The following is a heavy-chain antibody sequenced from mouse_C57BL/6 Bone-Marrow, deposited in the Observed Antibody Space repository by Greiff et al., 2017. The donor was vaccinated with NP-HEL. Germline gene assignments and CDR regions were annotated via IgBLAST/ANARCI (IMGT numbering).Heavy chain of an antibody. CDR1: GYTFTSYG. CDR2: IYPRSGNT. Sequence: VQLQQSGAELARPGASVKLSCKASGYTFTSYGISWVKQRTGQGLEWIGEIYPRSGNTYYNEKFKGKATLTADKSSSTAYMELRILTSEDAAVYFGARDPYYYAMDYWGQGTSVTVSS. CDR3: ARDPYYYAMDY. J-gene: IGHJ4*01. V-gene: IGHV1-81*01.